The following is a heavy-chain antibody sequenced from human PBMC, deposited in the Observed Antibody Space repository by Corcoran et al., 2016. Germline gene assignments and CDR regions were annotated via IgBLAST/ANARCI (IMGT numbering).Heavy chain of an antibody. CDR2: IIPIFGTA. CDR3: ARRSYYDFWSGPGYYYYGMDV. D-gene: IGHD3-3*01. V-gene: IGHV1-69*06. Sequence: QVQLVQSGAEVKKPGSSVKVSCKASGGTFSSYAISWVRQAPGQGLEWMGGIIPIFGTANYAQKFQGRVTSTADKSTSTAYMELSSLRSEDTAVYYCARRSYYDFWSGPGYYYYGMDVWGQGTTVTVSS. CDR1: GGTFSSYA. J-gene: IGHJ6*02.